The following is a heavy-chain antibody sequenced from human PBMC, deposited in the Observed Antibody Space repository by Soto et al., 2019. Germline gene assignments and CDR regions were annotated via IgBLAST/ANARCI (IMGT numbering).Heavy chain of an antibody. CDR3: ARDFGGSGSYYSRPY. D-gene: IGHD3-10*01. CDR2: IWYDGSNK. J-gene: IGHJ4*02. V-gene: IGHV3-33*01. CDR1: GFTFSSYG. Sequence: GGSLRLSCAASGFTFSSYGMHWVRQAPGKGLEWVAVIWYDGSNKYYADSVKGRFTISRDNSKNTLYLQMNSLRAEDTAVYYCARDFGGSGSYYSRPYWGQGTLVTVSS.